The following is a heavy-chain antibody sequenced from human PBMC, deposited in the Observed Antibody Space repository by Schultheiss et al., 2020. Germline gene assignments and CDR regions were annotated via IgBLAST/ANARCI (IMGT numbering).Heavy chain of an antibody. CDR2: INHSGIT. V-gene: IGHV4-34*01. J-gene: IGHJ4*02. CDR1: GGSFTSYY. CDR3: ARSPTSGSLDV. Sequence: SETLSLTCAVHGGSFTSYYWSWIRQPPGKGLEWIGEINHSGITNYNPSLKSRVTISIDKSRKQFSLTMRSVTAADTAIFYCARSPTSGSLDVWDQGALVTVSS.